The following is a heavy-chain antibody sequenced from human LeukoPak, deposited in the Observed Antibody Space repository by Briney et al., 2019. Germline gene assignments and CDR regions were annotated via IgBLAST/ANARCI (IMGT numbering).Heavy chain of an antibody. J-gene: IGHJ4*02. Sequence: PSETLSLTCTVSGGSISSYYWSWIRQPPGKGLEWIGYIYYTGSTNYNPSLKSRVTISVDTSKNQFSLKLSSVTAADTAVYYCAREGTTVTHFDYWGQGTLVTVSS. CDR3: AREGTTVTHFDY. CDR2: IYYTGST. CDR1: GGSISSYY. D-gene: IGHD4-17*01. V-gene: IGHV4-59*12.